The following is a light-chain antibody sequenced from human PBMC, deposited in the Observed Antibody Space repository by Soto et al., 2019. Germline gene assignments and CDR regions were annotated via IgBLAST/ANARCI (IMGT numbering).Light chain of an antibody. Sequence: DIQMTQSPSTLSASVGDRVTIACRASQSISGSLAWYQQKPGKAPKLLIFEASNLKSGVPSRFSGSGSGTAYPLTISSLQPDDSESYYCQQYNGYWTFGQGTRVEIK. CDR2: EAS. CDR1: QSISGS. CDR3: QQYNGYWT. V-gene: IGKV1-5*03. J-gene: IGKJ1*01.